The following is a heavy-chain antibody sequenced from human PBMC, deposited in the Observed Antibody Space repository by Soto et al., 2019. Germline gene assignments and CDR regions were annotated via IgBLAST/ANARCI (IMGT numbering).Heavy chain of an antibody. V-gene: IGHV5-10-1*01. Sequence: GASLKISCKGSGYSFTSYWISWVRQMPGKGLEWMGRIYPSDSYTNYSPSFQGHVTISADKSISTAYLQWSSLKASDTAMYYCARSQRDNWFDPWGQGTLVTVSS. CDR2: IYPSDSYT. CDR1: GYSFTSYW. CDR3: ARSQRDNWFDP. J-gene: IGHJ5*02.